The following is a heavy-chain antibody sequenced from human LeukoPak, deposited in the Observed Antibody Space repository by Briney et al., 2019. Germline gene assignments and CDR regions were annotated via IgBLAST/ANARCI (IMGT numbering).Heavy chain of an antibody. V-gene: IGHV1-46*01. Sequence: ASVKVSCKASGYTFTSYYMHWVRQAPGQGLEWMGIINPSGGSTSYAQKFQGRVTMTRDMSTSTVYMELSSLRSENTAVYYCARDNDYSNYVSWFDPWGQGTLVTVSS. J-gene: IGHJ5*02. CDR3: ARDNDYSNYVSWFDP. CDR1: GYTFTSYY. CDR2: INPSGGST. D-gene: IGHD4-11*01.